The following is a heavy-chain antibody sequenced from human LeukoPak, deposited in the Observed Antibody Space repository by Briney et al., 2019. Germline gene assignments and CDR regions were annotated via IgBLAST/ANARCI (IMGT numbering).Heavy chain of an antibody. CDR2: INHSGST. Sequence: SETLSLTCAVYGGSFSGYYWSWIRQPPGKGLEWIGEINHSGSTNYNPSLKSRVTISVDTSKNQFSLKLSSVTAADTAVYYCARAPPYGDYLFDYWGQGTLVTVSS. CDR3: ARAPPYGDYLFDY. V-gene: IGHV4-34*01. CDR1: GGSFSGYY. J-gene: IGHJ4*02. D-gene: IGHD4-17*01.